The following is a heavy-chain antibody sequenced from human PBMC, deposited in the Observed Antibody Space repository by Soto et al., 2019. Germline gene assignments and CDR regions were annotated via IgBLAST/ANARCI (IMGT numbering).Heavy chain of an antibody. V-gene: IGHV1-69*13. CDR2: IIPIFGTA. D-gene: IGHD2-15*01. CDR3: ARAFVGVVAATGGYYYYGMDV. CDR1: GGTFSSYA. J-gene: IGHJ6*02. Sequence: ASVKVSCKASGGTFSSYAISWVRQAPGQVLEWMGVIIPIFGTANYAQKFQGRVTITADESTSTAYMELSSLRSEDTAVYYCARAFVGVVAATGGYYYYGMDVGGQGTTVTVSS.